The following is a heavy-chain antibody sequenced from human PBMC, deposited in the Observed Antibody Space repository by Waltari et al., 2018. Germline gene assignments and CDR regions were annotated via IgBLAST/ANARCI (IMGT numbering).Heavy chain of an antibody. D-gene: IGHD1-26*01. Sequence: QVQLVESGGGVVQPGRSLRLSCAASGFTFSSYAMHWVRQAPGKGLEWVAVISYDGSNKYYADSVKGRFTISRDNSKNTLYLQMNSLRAEDTAVYYCASNGPEMGALYFDYWGQGTLVTVSS. CDR3: ASNGPEMGALYFDY. V-gene: IGHV3-30-3*01. CDR1: GFTFSSYA. CDR2: ISYDGSNK. J-gene: IGHJ4*02.